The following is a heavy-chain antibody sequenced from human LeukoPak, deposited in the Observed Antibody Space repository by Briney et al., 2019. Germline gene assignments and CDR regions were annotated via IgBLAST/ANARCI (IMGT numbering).Heavy chain of an antibody. D-gene: IGHD2-2*01. CDR3: VRTRLSDHIVPAAERADDACDM. CDR2: IHYSGST. V-gene: IGHV4-39*07. CDR1: GGSISSSRYY. J-gene: IGHJ3*02. Sequence: KPSETLSLTCTVSGGSISSSRYYWGWIRQPPGKGLEWIGSIHYSGSTYYNPSLKSRVTVSVDTSKNQFSLKMSSVAAADTAVYFCVRTRLSDHIVPAAERADDACDMWGQGTMVTVSS.